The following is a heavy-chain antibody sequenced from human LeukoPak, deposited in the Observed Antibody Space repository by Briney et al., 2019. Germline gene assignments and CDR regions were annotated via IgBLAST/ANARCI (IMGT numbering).Heavy chain of an antibody. D-gene: IGHD3-22*01. Sequence: PGGSLRLSCAASGFTFGSYWMCWVRQAPGKGLAWASHINIDGSSTAYADSVKGRFTISRDNAKSSLYLQMNSLRAEDTAVYYCARENYDTSGFFLSPEYFQHWGQGTLITVFS. V-gene: IGHV3-74*01. CDR3: ARENYDTSGFFLSPEYFQH. J-gene: IGHJ1*01. CDR1: GFTFGSYW. CDR2: INIDGSST.